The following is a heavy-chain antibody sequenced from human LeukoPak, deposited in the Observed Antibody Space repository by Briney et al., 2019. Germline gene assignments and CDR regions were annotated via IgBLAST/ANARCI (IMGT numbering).Heavy chain of an antibody. CDR2: IYPGDSDT. Sequence: GESLQISCKASGYSFSTYWIGWVRQLPGKGLEWMGIIYPGDSDTRYSPSFQGQVTISADKSISTAYLQWSSLKASDTAMYYCARRDSSGTFDYWGQGTLVTVSS. D-gene: IGHD3-22*01. CDR3: ARRDSSGTFDY. CDR1: GYSFSTYW. J-gene: IGHJ4*02. V-gene: IGHV5-51*01.